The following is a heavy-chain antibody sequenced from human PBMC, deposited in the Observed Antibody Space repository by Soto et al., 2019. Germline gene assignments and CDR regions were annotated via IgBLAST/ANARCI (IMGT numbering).Heavy chain of an antibody. Sequence: SETLSLTCTVSGDSISSGDYYWSWIRQPPGKGLEWIGYIYYSGSTHYNPSLKSRVTISLDTSKNQFSLKLSSVTAADTAVYYCARAVLRHYYGMDVWGQGTTVTVSS. D-gene: IGHD1-20*01. CDR1: GDSISSGDYY. V-gene: IGHV4-30-4*01. CDR2: IYYSGST. J-gene: IGHJ6*02. CDR3: ARAVLRHYYGMDV.